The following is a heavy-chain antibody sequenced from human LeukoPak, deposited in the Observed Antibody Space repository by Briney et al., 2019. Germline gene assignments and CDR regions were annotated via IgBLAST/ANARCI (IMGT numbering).Heavy chain of an antibody. Sequence: GGSLRLSCAASGFTFSSYAMHWVRQAPGKGLEWVAIISYDGSNKYYADSVKGRFTISRDNSKNTLYLQMNSLRAEDTAVYYCARDTNWNFDYQGQGTLVTVSS. J-gene: IGHJ4*02. CDR2: ISYDGSNK. CDR3: ARDTNWNFDY. V-gene: IGHV3-30-3*01. CDR1: GFTFSSYA. D-gene: IGHD1-1*01.